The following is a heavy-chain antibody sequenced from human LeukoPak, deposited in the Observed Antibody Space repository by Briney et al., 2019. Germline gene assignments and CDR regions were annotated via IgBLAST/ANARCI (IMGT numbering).Heavy chain of an antibody. CDR2: FSAYNGNT. V-gene: IGHV1-18*01. J-gene: IGHJ4*02. Sequence: ASVKVSCKASGYTFTSYGISWVRQAPGQGLEWMGWFSAYNGNTNYAQKLQGRVTMTTDTSTSTAYMELRSLRSEDTAVYYCARRQGIAAAGTLGYWGQGTLVTVSS. CDR3: ARRQGIAAAGTLGY. CDR1: GYTFTSYG. D-gene: IGHD6-13*01.